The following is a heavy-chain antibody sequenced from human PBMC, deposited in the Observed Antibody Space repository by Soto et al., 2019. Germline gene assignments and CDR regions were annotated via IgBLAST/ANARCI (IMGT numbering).Heavy chain of an antibody. CDR2: ISGSGGST. V-gene: IGHV3-23*01. CDR1: GFTFSSYA. J-gene: IGHJ4*02. D-gene: IGHD6-13*01. Sequence: GGSLRLSCAASGFTFSSYAMSWVRQAPGKGLEWVSAISGSGGSTYYADSVKGRFTISRDNSKNTLYLQMNSLRAEDTAVYYCASYHSSSWYRGIYYFDYWGQGTLVTVSS. CDR3: ASYHSSSWYRGIYYFDY.